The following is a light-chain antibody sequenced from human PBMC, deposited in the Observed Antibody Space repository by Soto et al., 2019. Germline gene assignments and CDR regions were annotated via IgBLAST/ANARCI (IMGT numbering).Light chain of an antibody. CDR3: QQYGTSLFT. CDR1: QNLSDAS. J-gene: IGKJ2*01. Sequence: IVLTQSPSTMHFSPGERATLSCRASQNLSDASLAWFQKKPDQAPRLLIYGAYARAAGIPDRCSGSGSGTDFTLTISRLEPEDVAVYYCQQYGTSLFTFGQGTKLESK. V-gene: IGKV3-20*01. CDR2: GAY.